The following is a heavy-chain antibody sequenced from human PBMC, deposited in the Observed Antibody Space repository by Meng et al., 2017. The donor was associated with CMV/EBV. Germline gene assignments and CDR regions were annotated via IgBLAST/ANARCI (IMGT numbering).Heavy chain of an antibody. D-gene: IGHD3-10*01. J-gene: IGHJ4*02. CDR3: AGALPLAPVGYYFDY. CDR2: INSDGSST. Sequence: GESLKISCAASGFTFSSYWMHWVRQAPGKGLVWVSRINSDGSSTSYADSVKGRFTISRDNAKNTLYLQMNSLRAEDTAVYYCAGALPLAPVGYYFDYWGQGTLVTVSS. CDR1: GFTFSSYW. V-gene: IGHV3-74*01.